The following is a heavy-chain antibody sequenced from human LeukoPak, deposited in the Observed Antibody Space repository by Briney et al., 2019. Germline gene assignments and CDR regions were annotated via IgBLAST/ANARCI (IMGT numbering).Heavy chain of an antibody. Sequence: PSGTLSLTCAVSGGSIKSNNWWSWVRQPPGKGLEWIGEVYHSGSTHYNPSLGSRVTVSVDKSKNRFSLDLSSVTAADTAVYYCARFCNGPGWLSGYYCAIDVWGQGTTVTVSS. V-gene: IGHV4-4*02. CDR1: GGSIKSNNW. D-gene: IGHD3-3*01. CDR2: VYHSGST. CDR3: ARFCNGPGWLSGYYCAIDV. J-gene: IGHJ6*02.